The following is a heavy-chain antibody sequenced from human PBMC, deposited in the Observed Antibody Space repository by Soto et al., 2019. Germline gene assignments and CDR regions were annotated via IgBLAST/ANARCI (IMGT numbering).Heavy chain of an antibody. D-gene: IGHD1-7*01. CDR2: IYPGDSDT. J-gene: IGHJ4*02. CDR3: ARRKESITGTTYFDY. Sequence: GESLKIRCKGSGYSFTNYGIGRVRQMHGKGLEWMGIIYPGDSDTRYSPSFQGQVTISADKSISVAYLQWSSLKASDTAIYYCARRKESITGTTYFDYWGQGTQVTVSS. CDR1: GYSFTNYG. V-gene: IGHV5-51*01.